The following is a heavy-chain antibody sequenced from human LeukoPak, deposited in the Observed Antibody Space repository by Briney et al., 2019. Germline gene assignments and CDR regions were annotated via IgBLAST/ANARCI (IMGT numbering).Heavy chain of an antibody. CDR1: GYTFTSYD. Sequence: ASVKVSCKASGYTFTSYDINWVRQATGQGLEWMGWMNPNSGNTGYAQKFQGRVTMTRNTSISTAYMELSSLRSGDTAVYYCASLSYYYDSSGRSWYYYYGMDVWGQGTTVTVSS. D-gene: IGHD3-22*01. J-gene: IGHJ6*02. V-gene: IGHV1-8*01. CDR3: ASLSYYYDSSGRSWYYYYGMDV. CDR2: MNPNSGNT.